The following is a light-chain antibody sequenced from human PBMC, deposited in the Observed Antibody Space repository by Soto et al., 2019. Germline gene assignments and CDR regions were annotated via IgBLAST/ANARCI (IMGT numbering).Light chain of an antibody. J-gene: IGKJ1*01. Sequence: DIQMTQSPSTLSASVGDRVTITCRASQSISDWLAWYQQKPGKAPKILIYDASSLESGVPSRFSGSGSGTEFTLTISSLQPDDFAIYYCQQYKIYYTTFGQGTRVEIK. CDR2: DAS. CDR3: QQYKIYYTT. V-gene: IGKV1-5*01. CDR1: QSISDW.